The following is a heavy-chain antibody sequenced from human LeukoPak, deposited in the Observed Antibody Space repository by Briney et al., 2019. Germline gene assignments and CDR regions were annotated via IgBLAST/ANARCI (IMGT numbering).Heavy chain of an antibody. Sequence: SETLSLTCTVSGGSISSSSYYWGWIRQPPGKGLEWIGSIYYSGSTYYNPSLKSRVTISVDTSKNQFSLKLSSVTAADTAVYYCARKYYYGSGSYYFNWFDPWGQGTLATVSS. CDR2: IYYSGST. D-gene: IGHD3-10*01. V-gene: IGHV4-39*07. J-gene: IGHJ5*02. CDR3: ARKYYYGSGSYYFNWFDP. CDR1: GGSISSSSYY.